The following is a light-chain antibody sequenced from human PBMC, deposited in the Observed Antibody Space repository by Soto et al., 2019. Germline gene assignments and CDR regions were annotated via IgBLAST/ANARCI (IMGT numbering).Light chain of an antibody. CDR3: ETWVSNTYV. V-gene: IGLV4-60*02. J-gene: IGLJ1*01. Sequence: QPVLTQSSSASASLGSSVKLTCTLSSGHSTYIIAWHQQQPRKAPRYLMKLEGSGSYNKGSGVPDRFSGSSSGADRYLTISNLQFEDEADYYCETWVSNTYVFGTGTKLTVL. CDR1: SGHSTYI. CDR2: LEGSGSY.